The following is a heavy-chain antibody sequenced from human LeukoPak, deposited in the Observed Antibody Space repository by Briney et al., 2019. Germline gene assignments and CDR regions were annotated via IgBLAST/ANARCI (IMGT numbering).Heavy chain of an antibody. CDR3: ARVGGYYFDY. Sequence: PGGSLRLSCAASGFTFSSNWMSCVRLCTGHGLACEANIKQYGREKYSADSVTDRFTISRDNAKNSLYLQMNSLRAEDTAVYYCARVGGYYFDYWGQGTLVTVSS. J-gene: IGHJ4*02. CDR1: GFTFSSNW. D-gene: IGHD1-26*01. CDR2: IKQYGREK. V-gene: IGHV3-7*01.